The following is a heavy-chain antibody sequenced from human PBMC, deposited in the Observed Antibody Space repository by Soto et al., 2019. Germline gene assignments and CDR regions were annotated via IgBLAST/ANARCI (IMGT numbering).Heavy chain of an antibody. V-gene: IGHV3-30-3*01. CDR2: ISYDGSNK. CDR3: AKDGAYYDFWSGYYTPGMDV. Sequence: GGSLRLSCAASGFTFSSYAMHWVRQAPGKGLEWVSVISYDGSNKYYADSVKGRFTISRENSKNTLYLQMNSLRAEDTAVYYCAKDGAYYDFWSGYYTPGMDVGGQGTTVTVSS. CDR1: GFTFSSYA. D-gene: IGHD3-3*01. J-gene: IGHJ6*02.